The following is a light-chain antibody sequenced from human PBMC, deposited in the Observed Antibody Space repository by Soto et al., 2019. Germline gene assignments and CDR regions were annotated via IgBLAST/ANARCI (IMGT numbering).Light chain of an antibody. Sequence: IVMTQSPDSLAVSPGDTTTLHSNSRQRVFDRFNNKKCLAWFQHKPGQPPKLLLYWASTRESGVPDRFIGSGSATDFTLTISSLQAEDVAVYFCQKTHSTPLNFGGGTKVDIK. CDR1: QRVFDRFNNKKC. J-gene: IGKJ4*01. CDR3: QKTHSTPLN. V-gene: IGKV4-1*01. CDR2: WAS.